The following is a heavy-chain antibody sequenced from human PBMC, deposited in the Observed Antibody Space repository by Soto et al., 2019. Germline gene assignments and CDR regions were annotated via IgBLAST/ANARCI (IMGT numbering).Heavy chain of an antibody. D-gene: IGHD5-12*01. CDR1: VYTFTSYD. J-gene: IGHJ4*02. CDR3: ARVVAIPGYADY. Sequence: ATGNVSCKASVYTFTSYDINWVRQATGQGVELMGWMNPNSGKTGXSQNFQGRVXMTRNTSISTSXMELSXLRSEGTSVYYCARVVAIPGYADYWVQGTLVTVSS. V-gene: IGHV1-8*01. CDR2: MNPNSGKT.